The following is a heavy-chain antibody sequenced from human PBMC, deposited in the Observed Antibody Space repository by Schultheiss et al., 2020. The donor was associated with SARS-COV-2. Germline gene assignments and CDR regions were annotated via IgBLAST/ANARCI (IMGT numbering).Heavy chain of an antibody. V-gene: IGHV3-33*01. CDR2: IWSDEKTK. CDR3: AAIYGYYGSGSYNGGNYYYGMYV. Sequence: GGSLRLSCVASGFTFRNYGIHWVRQAPGKGLEWVAVIWSDEKTKYYADSVRGRFAISRDNSRNTVYLQMNSLRAEDTAVYYCAAIYGYYGSGSYNGGNYYYGMYVWGQGTTVTVSS. D-gene: IGHD3-10*01. CDR1: GFTFRNYG. J-gene: IGHJ6*02.